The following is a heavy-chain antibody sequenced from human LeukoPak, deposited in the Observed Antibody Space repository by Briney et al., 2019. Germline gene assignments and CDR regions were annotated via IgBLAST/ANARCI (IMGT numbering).Heavy chain of an antibody. D-gene: IGHD2-21*02. Sequence: LETLSLTCTVSGGSVSSYYWSWIRQPAGKELEWIGRIYTSGSTNYNPSLKSRVTISVDKSKNQFSLKLSSVTAADTAVYYCARDGGYSSDAFDIWGQGTMVTVSS. V-gene: IGHV4-4*07. CDR1: GGSVSSYY. CDR2: IYTSGST. CDR3: ARDGGYSSDAFDI. J-gene: IGHJ3*02.